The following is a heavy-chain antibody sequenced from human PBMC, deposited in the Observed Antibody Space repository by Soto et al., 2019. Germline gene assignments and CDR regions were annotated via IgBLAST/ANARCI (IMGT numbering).Heavy chain of an antibody. J-gene: IGHJ5*02. CDR1: GGSFSGYY. CDR3: ARHPSDFWFDP. D-gene: IGHD2-21*02. V-gene: IGHV4-34*01. CDR2: INHSGST. Sequence: SETLSLTCAVYGGSFSGYYWNWIRQPPGKGLEWIGEINHSGSTNYNPSLKSRVTISVDTSKNQFSLKLSSVTAADTAVYYCARHPSDFWFDPWGQGNLVTVSS.